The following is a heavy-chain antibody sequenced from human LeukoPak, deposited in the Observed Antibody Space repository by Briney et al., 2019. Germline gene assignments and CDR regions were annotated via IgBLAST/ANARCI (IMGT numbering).Heavy chain of an antibody. CDR1: GFTFSNYG. CDR3: ARAPMVRGVREVGYFDY. V-gene: IGHV3-23*01. J-gene: IGHJ4*02. Sequence: GGSLRLSCAASGFTFSNYGMSWVRHAPGKGLEWVSGISGSGGSTYYADSVKGRFTISRDNAKNSLYLQMNSLRAEDTAVYYCARAPMVRGVREVGYFDYWGQGTLVTVSS. CDR2: ISGSGGST. D-gene: IGHD3-10*01.